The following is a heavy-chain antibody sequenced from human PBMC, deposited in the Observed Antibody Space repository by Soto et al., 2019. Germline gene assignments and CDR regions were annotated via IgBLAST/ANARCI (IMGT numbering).Heavy chain of an antibody. J-gene: IGHJ6*02. V-gene: IGHV3-21*01. CDR3: AREYTAWPLAYGLDV. Sequence: GGSLRLSCVGSGFTFSTYSINWVRQAPGKGLEWVSSISSRSDIYYADSVKGRFTISRDSAKNSVSLQMNSLRAEDTAVYYCAREYTAWPLAYGLDVWGQGTTVTVSS. D-gene: IGHD2-2*02. CDR2: ISSRSDI. CDR1: GFTFSTYS.